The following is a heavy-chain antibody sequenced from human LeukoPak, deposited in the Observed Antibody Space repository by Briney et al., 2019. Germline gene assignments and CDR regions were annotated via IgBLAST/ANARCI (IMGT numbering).Heavy chain of an antibody. Sequence: NPSETLSLTCAVYGGSFSGYYWSCIRQPPGKGLEWLGEINHSESTNYNPSVRKLVTISVDTSKHQFSLKLSSVTAADTAVYYCARLNVGTYYFDYWGQGTLVTVSS. CDR1: GGSFSGYY. CDR3: ARLNVGTYYFDY. CDR2: INHSEST. V-gene: IGHV4-34*01. D-gene: IGHD3-10*01. J-gene: IGHJ4*02.